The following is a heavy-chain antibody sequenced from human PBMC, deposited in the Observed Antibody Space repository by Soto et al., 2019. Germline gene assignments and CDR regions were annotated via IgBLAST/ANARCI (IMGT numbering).Heavy chain of an antibody. V-gene: IGHV4-59*01. J-gene: IGHJ4*02. D-gene: IGHD6-19*01. CDR2: VYYTGST. CDR1: GGSISGSY. CDR3: ARSVAVPGAHIDY. Sequence: ETLSLTCSVSGGSISGSYWSWIRQSPGKGLEWLGYVYYTGSTNYSPSLRSRVSISVDTSKNEFSLRLSSVTAADTAVYFCARSVAVPGAHIDYWGQGPRSPSPQ.